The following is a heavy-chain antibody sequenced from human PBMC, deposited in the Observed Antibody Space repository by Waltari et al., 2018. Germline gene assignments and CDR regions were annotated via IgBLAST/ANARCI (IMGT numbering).Heavy chain of an antibody. D-gene: IGHD6-6*01. CDR2: INHSGST. Sequence: QVQLQQWGAGLLKPSETLSLTCAVYGGSFRGYYWIWIRQPPGKGLGWIGEINHSGSTNYNPSLKSRVTISVDTSKNQFSLKRSSVTAADTAVYYCARLPLYSSSSAAFDIWGQGTMVTVSS. V-gene: IGHV4-34*01. CDR3: ARLPLYSSSSAAFDI. CDR1: GGSFRGYY. J-gene: IGHJ3*02.